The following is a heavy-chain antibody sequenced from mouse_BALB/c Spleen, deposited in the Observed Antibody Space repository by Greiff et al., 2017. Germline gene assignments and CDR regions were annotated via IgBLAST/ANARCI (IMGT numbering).Heavy chain of an antibody. V-gene: IGHV5-6*01. Sequence: EVKLMESGGDLVKPGGSLKLSCAASGFTFSSYGMSWVRQTPDKRLEWVATISSGGSYTYYPDSVKGRFTISRDNAKNTLYLQMSSLKSEDTAMYYCARHGGTTTAPFDYWGQGTTLTVSS. CDR2: ISSGGSYT. D-gene: IGHD1-2*01. J-gene: IGHJ2*01. CDR3: ARHGGTTTAPFDY. CDR1: GFTFSSYG.